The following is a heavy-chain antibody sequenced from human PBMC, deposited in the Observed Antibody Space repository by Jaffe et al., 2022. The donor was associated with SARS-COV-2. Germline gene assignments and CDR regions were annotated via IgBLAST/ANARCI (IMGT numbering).Heavy chain of an antibody. D-gene: IGHD2-15*01. V-gene: IGHV3-30-3*01. J-gene: IGHJ6*02. CDR2: ISYDGSNK. CDR3: ARSSSTGVAADRYYYYGMDV. Sequence: QVQLVESGGGVVQPGRSLRLSCAASGFTFSSYAMHWVRQAPGKGLEWVAVISYDGSNKYYADSVKGRFTISRDNSKNTLYLQMNSLRAEDTAVYYCARSSSTGVAADRYYYYGMDVWGQGTTVTVSS. CDR1: GFTFSSYA.